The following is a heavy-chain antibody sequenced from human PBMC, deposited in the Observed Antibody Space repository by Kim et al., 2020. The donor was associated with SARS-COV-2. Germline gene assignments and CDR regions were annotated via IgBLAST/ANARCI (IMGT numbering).Heavy chain of an antibody. CDR2: VYYSGST. Sequence: SETLSLTCTVSGGSVSSSTYYWNWIRQSPETGLEWIGYVYYSGSTNYNPSLKSRVTISVDTSKNQFSLKLNSVTAADTAVYFCARGVRGANDYWGQGTLVTVSS. CDR3: ARGVRGANDY. V-gene: IGHV4-61*01. CDR1: GGSVSSSTYY. D-gene: IGHD3-10*01. J-gene: IGHJ4*02.